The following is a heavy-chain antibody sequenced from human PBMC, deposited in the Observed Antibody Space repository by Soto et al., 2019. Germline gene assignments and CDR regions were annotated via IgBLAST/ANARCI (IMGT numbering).Heavy chain of an antibody. CDR2: INPNSGGT. D-gene: IGHD5-18*01. CDR1: GYTFTGYY. Sequence: GASVEVSCKASGYTFTGYYMHWVRQAPGQGLEWMGWINPNSGGTNYAQKFQGWVTMTRDTSISTAYMELSRLRSDDTAVYYCARVKGYSYGSNWFDPWGQGTLVTVSS. CDR3: ARVKGYSYGSNWFDP. V-gene: IGHV1-2*04. J-gene: IGHJ5*02.